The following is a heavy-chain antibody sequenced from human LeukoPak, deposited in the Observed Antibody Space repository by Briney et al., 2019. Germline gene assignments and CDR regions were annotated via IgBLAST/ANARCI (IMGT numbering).Heavy chain of an antibody. J-gene: IGHJ4*02. D-gene: IGHD4-23*01. CDR3: ARDDYGGNSEVFDY. Sequence: GGSLRLSCAASGFTFSSYSMNWVRQAPGKGLEWVSYISSSSSTIYYADSVKGRFTISRDNAKNSLYLQMNSLRAEDTAVYYCARDDYGGNSEVFDYWGQGTLVTVSS. V-gene: IGHV3-48*01. CDR2: ISSSSSTI. CDR1: GFTFSSYS.